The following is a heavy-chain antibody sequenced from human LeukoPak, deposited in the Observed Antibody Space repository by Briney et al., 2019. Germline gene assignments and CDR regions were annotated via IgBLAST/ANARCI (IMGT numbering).Heavy chain of an antibody. D-gene: IGHD6-13*01. J-gene: IGHJ4*02. CDR3: ARSVNRSSWSNYYFDY. CDR2: INHSGST. Sequence: SETLSLTCAVYGGSFSGYYWSWIRQPPGKGLEWIEEINHSGSTNYNPSLKSRVTISVDTSKNQFSLKLSSVTAADTAVYYCARSVNRSSWSNYYFDYWGQGTLVTVSS. CDR1: GGSFSGYY. V-gene: IGHV4-34*01.